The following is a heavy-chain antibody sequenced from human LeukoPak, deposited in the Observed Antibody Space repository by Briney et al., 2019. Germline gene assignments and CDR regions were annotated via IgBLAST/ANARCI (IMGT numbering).Heavy chain of an antibody. CDR1: GYTFTGYY. Sequence: ASVKVSCKASGYTFTGYYMHWVRQAPGQGLEWMGWINPNSGGTNYAQKFQGRVTMTRDTSISTAYMELSRLRSDDTAVYYCARGSGSAGVHWFDPWGQGTLVIVSS. J-gene: IGHJ5*02. V-gene: IGHV1-2*02. CDR2: INPNSGGT. D-gene: IGHD3-10*01. CDR3: ARGSGSAGVHWFDP.